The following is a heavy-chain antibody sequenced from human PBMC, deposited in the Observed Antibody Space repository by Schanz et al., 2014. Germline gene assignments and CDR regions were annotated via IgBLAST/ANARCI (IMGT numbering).Heavy chain of an antibody. CDR2: INQDGSQK. CDR1: RFTFSNYW. D-gene: IGHD2-2*02. V-gene: IGHV3-7*01. Sequence: EVQLVESGGGLVQPGGSLRLSCAASRFTFSNYWMSWVRQAPGKGLEWVANINQDGSQKYYVGSVKGRFTISRDNAKDSLYLQMTSLRAEDTAVYYCATQYCSGTTCYTDSWDHWGQGTLVTVSS. CDR3: ATQYCSGTTCYTDSWDH. J-gene: IGHJ4*01.